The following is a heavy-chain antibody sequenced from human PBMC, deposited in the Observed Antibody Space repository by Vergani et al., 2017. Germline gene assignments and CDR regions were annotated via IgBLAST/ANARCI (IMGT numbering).Heavy chain of an antibody. CDR3: AKSASYYDSSGYYYFDY. J-gene: IGHJ4*02. CDR2: ISYDGSYK. CDR1: GFIFSSYG. D-gene: IGHD3-22*01. Sequence: QVQLVEPGGGVVQPGRSLRLSCAASGFIFSSYGIHWVRQAPGKGLEWVAVISYDGSYKYYADSVKGRFTISRDNPKNTLYLQMNSLRAEDTAVYYCAKSASYYDSSGYYYFDYWGQGTLVTVSS. V-gene: IGHV3-30*18.